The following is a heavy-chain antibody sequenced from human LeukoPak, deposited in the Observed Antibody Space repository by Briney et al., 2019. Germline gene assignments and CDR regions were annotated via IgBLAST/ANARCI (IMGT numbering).Heavy chain of an antibody. CDR1: GYTFTGYY. V-gene: IGHV1-2*02. CDR3: ARGCNWNRPGGYMDV. Sequence: ASVKVSCKASGYTFTGYYMHWVRQAPGQGLEWMGWINPNSGGTNYAQKFQGRVTMTRDTSISTAYMELSRLRSDDTAVYYCARGCNWNRPGGYMDVWGKGTTVTVSS. J-gene: IGHJ6*03. D-gene: IGHD1-20*01. CDR2: INPNSGGT.